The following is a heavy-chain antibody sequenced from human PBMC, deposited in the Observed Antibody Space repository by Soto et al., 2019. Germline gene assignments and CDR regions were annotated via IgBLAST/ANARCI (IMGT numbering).Heavy chain of an antibody. Sequence: QVQLVQSGAEVKKPGASVKVSCKASGYTFTSYGITWVRQAPGQGLEWMGWINPYNGNTNYAQKLQGRVTMTTATSTITAYMALRSLRSDDTAVYYCARDWFGIDYWGQGTLVTVSS. CDR1: GYTFTSYG. J-gene: IGHJ4*02. V-gene: IGHV1-18*01. CDR3: ARDWFGIDY. D-gene: IGHD3-16*01. CDR2: INPYNGNT.